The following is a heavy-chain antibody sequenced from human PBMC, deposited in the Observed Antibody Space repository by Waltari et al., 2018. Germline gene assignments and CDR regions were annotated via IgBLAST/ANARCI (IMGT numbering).Heavy chain of an antibody. Sequence: VQLVESGGGVVQPGRSLRLSCAASGFTFSSYGMHWVRQAPGKGLEWVSYISSSGSTIYYADSVKGRFTISRDNAKNSLYLQMNSLRAEDTAVYYCARMVGAAADLWGQGTLVTVSS. V-gene: IGHV3-48*04. J-gene: IGHJ5*02. CDR1: GFTFSSYG. CDR2: ISSSGSTI. CDR3: ARMVGAAADL. D-gene: IGHD6-13*01.